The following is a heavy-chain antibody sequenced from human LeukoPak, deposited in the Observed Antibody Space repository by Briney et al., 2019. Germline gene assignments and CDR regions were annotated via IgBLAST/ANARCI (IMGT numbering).Heavy chain of an antibody. CDR3: ARGEGTLTTWPIDY. D-gene: IGHD3-16*01. Sequence: PGGSLRLSCATSGFTFSNFAMSWVRQAPGKGLEWVSVIYSGGSTYYADSVKGRFTISRDNSKNTLYLQMNSLRAEDTAVYYCARGEGTLTTWPIDYWGQGTLVTVSS. CDR1: GFTFSNFA. J-gene: IGHJ4*02. CDR2: IYSGGST. V-gene: IGHV3-66*01.